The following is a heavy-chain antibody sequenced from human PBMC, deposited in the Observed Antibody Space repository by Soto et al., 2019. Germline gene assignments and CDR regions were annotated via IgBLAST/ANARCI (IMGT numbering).Heavy chain of an antibody. CDR2: IYYSGST. CDR1: GDSLNNYY. J-gene: IGHJ4*02. V-gene: IGHV4-59*01. CDR3: ARSSGWDFDY. Sequence: QVQLQESGPGLVTPSETLSLTCTVSGDSLNNYYWTWVRQPPGKSLEWIGYIYYSGSTNYNPSLKSRVTISIDTSKIQFSLNLISVTAADTAVYYCARSSGWDFDYWVQGTLVTVSS. D-gene: IGHD6-19*01.